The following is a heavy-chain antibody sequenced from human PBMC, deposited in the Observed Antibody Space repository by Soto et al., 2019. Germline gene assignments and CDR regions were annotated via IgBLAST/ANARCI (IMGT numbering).Heavy chain of an antibody. D-gene: IGHD3-16*01. CDR1: GDSVSSNSSA. CDR2: TYYRSKWYN. Sequence: SQTLSLPCAISGDSVSSNSSAWNWISQSPSRGLEWLGRTYYRSKWYNDYAVSVKSRITINPDTSKNQFSLQLNSVTPEDTAVYYCARDGGGGARSWFDPWGQGTLVTVSS. V-gene: IGHV6-1*01. J-gene: IGHJ5*02. CDR3: ARDGGGGARSWFDP.